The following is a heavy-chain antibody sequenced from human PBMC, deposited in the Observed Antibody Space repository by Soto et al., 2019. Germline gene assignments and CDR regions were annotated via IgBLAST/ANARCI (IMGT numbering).Heavy chain of an antibody. CDR1: GFDFSTYS. CDR3: ARDGIYSNYASHFFYLDV. J-gene: IGHJ6*03. CDR2: ISRSSTTM. V-gene: IGHV3-48*01. D-gene: IGHD4-4*01. Sequence: GGSLRLSCAASGFDFSTYSINWVRQAPGKGLEWVSYISRSSTTMYFADSLKGRFTISRDNAKNSVFLQMSSLRAEDTGVYYCARDGIYSNYASHFFYLDVWGKETTVTVSS.